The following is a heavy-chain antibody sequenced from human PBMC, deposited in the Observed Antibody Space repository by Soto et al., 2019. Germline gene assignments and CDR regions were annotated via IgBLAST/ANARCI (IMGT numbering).Heavy chain of an antibody. V-gene: IGHV1-8*01. CDR3: TRGQEVWLNEGPLGLLGLDV. J-gene: IGHJ6*04. CDR2: MNPSSANT. CDR1: RYTFISYD. D-gene: IGHD1-1*01. Sequence: ASVKVSCKASRYTFISYDINWVRQAPGQGLEWMGWMNPSSANTGYAQKFQGRISMTRNTSMNTAYMELNSLTSEDTAVYYCTRGQEVWLNEGPLGLLGLDVWGEGATVPVSS.